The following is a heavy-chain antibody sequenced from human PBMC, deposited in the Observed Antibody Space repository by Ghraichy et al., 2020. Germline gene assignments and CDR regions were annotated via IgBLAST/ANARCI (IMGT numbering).Heavy chain of an antibody. V-gene: IGHV2-5*01. CDR2: IYWSDDK. CDR1: GFSLTGSGMG. CDR3: AYCNSDTSGAVLWFDP. D-gene: IGHD3-22*01. J-gene: IGHJ5*02. Sequence: SGPTLVKPTQTLTLTCTFSGFSLTGSGMGVGWIRQPPGKALEWLALIYWSDDKRYSPSLKSRLTITKDTSKNQVVLTMTNMDPVDTATYSCAYCNSDTSGAVLWFDPWGQGALVTVSS.